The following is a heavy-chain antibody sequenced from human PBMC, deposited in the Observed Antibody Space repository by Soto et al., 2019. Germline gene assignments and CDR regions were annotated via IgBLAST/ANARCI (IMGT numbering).Heavy chain of an antibody. V-gene: IGHV1-2*04. J-gene: IGHJ6*02. CDR1: GYTFTGYY. D-gene: IGHD2-8*01. Sequence: ASVKVSCKASGYTFTGYYMHWVRQAPGQGLEWMGWINPNSGATNYAQKFQGWVTMTTDTSISTAYMELRRLRSDDTAVYYCARDPYHVLMVNAPNLYGMDVWGQGTTVTVSS. CDR2: INPNSGAT. CDR3: ARDPYHVLMVNAPNLYGMDV.